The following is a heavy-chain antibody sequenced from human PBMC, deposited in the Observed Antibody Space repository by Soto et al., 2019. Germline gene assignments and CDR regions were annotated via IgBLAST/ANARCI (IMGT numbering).Heavy chain of an antibody. D-gene: IGHD2-15*01. CDR1: GGSISSYY. CDR3: ARHHNCSGCSCYRYYYYYMAV. J-gene: IGHJ6*03. CDR2: IHYSGST. Sequence: SETLSLTCTVSGGSISSYYWSWIRQPPGKGLEWIGYIHYSGSTNYNPSLRRRVTISVDTSKNQFSLKLSSVTAADTAVYYCARHHNCSGCSCYRYYYYYMAVWSKGTTVTVSS. V-gene: IGHV4-59*08.